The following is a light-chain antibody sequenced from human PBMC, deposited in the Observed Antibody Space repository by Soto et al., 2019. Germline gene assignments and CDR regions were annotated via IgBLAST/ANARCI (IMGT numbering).Light chain of an antibody. Sequence: QSVLTQPPSVSGAPGQRVTISCTGSSSNIGAGYDVHWYQQLPGTAPKLLIYGNSNRPSGVPDRFSGSKSGTSASLAITGLQAEDEAEYYCQSYDSSLSGSVVFGGGTKPTV. CDR1: SSNIGAGYD. V-gene: IGLV1-40*01. CDR2: GNS. J-gene: IGLJ2*01. CDR3: QSYDSSLSGSVV.